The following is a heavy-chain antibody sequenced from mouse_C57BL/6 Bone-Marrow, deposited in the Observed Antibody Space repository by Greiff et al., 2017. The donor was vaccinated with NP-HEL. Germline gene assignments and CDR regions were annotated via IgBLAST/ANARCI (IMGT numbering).Heavy chain of an antibody. CDR1: GYAFSSSW. CDR2: IYPGDGDT. Sequence: VQLQQSGPELVKPGASVKISCKASGYAFSSSWMNWVKQRPGKGLEWIGRIYPGDGDTNYNGKFKGKATLTADKSSSTAYMQLSSLISEDSAVYFCARQGYGYYAMDYWGQGTSVTVSS. D-gene: IGHD1-1*02. V-gene: IGHV1-82*01. J-gene: IGHJ4*01. CDR3: ARQGYGYYAMDY.